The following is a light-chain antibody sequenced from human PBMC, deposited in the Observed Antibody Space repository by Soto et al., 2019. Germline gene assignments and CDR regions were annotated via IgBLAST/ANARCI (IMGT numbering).Light chain of an antibody. Sequence: QSVLTQSPSASASLGASVKLTCTLNSEYSSYAIAWHQQQPEKGPRYLMKLNSDGSHSKGDGIPDRFSGSSSGAERYLTISSLQSEDEADYYCQTWDTGIQVFGGGTKVTVL. J-gene: IGLJ3*02. CDR1: SEYSSYA. CDR3: QTWDTGIQV. V-gene: IGLV4-69*01. CDR2: LNSDGSH.